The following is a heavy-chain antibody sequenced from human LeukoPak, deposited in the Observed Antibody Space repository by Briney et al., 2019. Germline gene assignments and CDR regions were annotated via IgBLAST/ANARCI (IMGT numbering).Heavy chain of an antibody. CDR2: IIPIFGTA. D-gene: IGHD1-7*01. Sequence: ASVKVSCKASGYTFTSYGISWVRQAPGQGLEWMGGIIPIFGTANYAQKFQGRVTITADKSTSTAYMELSSLRSEDTAVYYCARTASRLELSDRFDPWGQGTLVTVSS. V-gene: IGHV1-69*06. CDR1: GYTFTSYG. J-gene: IGHJ5*02. CDR3: ARTASRLELSDRFDP.